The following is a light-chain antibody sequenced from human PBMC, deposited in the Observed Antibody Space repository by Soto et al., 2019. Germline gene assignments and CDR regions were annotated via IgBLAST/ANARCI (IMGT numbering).Light chain of an antibody. V-gene: IGKV3-15*01. J-gene: IGKJ1*01. CDR2: GAS. CDR1: QSVSSN. CDR3: QQYNSWLWT. Sequence: IGMSQSPATLSVSPGERATLSCRASQSVSSNLAWYQQKPGQAPRLLIYGASTRATGIPARLSGSGSGTEFTLIISSLQSEDSAVYYCQQYNSWLWTFGQGTKVDIK.